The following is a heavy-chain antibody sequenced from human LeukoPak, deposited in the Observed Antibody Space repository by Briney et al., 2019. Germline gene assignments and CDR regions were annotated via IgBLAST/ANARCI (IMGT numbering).Heavy chain of an antibody. CDR1: GFSFSSYG. V-gene: IGHV3-30*02. J-gene: IGHJ4*02. CDR3: ARDLHPWAGDY. CDR2: IQNDGSKK. Sequence: GGSLRLSCAASGFSFSSYGMHWVRQAPGKGLEWVAFIQNDGSKKYYADSMKGLFTISRDNSKNTLYLQMNSLRAEDTAVYYCARDLHPWAGDYWGQGTLVTVSS.